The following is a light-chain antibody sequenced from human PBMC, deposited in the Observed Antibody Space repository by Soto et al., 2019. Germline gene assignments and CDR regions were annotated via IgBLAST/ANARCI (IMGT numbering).Light chain of an antibody. CDR3: QQYGGSPWT. CDR1: QSIPNSY. J-gene: IGKJ1*01. CDR2: GAY. V-gene: IGKV3-20*01. Sequence: EIVLTQSPGTLSLSPGERATLSCRASQSIPNSYVAWYQQRPGQAPRLLLYGAYNRATGIPDRFSGSGSGTDVALTISRLEPEVFAMDYCQQYGGSPWTFGQGTKVEIK.